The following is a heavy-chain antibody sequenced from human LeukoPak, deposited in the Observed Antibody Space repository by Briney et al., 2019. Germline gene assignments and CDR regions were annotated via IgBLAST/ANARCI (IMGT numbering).Heavy chain of an antibody. CDR3: ARAGGSGYYYYGMDV. Sequence: ASVKVSCKASGGTFSSCAISWVRQAPGQGLEWMGRINPNSGGTNYAQKFQGRVTMTRDTSISTAYMELSRLRSDDTAVYYCARAGGSGYYYYGMDVWGQGTTVTVSS. CDR1: GGTFSSCA. V-gene: IGHV1-2*06. CDR2: INPNSGGT. J-gene: IGHJ6*02. D-gene: IGHD3-10*01.